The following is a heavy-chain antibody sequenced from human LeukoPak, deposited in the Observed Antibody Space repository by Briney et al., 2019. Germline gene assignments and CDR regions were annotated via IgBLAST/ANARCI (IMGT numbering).Heavy chain of an antibody. Sequence: PSETLSLTCTVSGYSISSGYYWGWIGQPPGKGLEWIGSIYHSGSTYYNPSLKSRVTISVDTSKNQFSLKLSSVTAADTAVYYCARILKWSLEYYFDYWGQGTLVTVSS. CDR2: IYHSGST. D-gene: IGHD2-15*01. CDR1: GYSISSGYY. J-gene: IGHJ4*02. CDR3: ARILKWSLEYYFDY. V-gene: IGHV4-38-2*02.